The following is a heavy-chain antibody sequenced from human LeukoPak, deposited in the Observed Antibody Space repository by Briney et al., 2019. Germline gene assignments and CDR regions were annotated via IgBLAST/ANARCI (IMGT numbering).Heavy chain of an antibody. D-gene: IGHD2-8*01. V-gene: IGHV1-8*01. CDR1: GYTFTSYD. CDR3: ARGGGDIVLMVYAPGPYPDDY. CDR2: MNPNSGNT. J-gene: IGHJ4*02. Sequence: ASVKVSCKASGYTFTSYDINWVRQATGQGLEWMGWMNPNSGNTGYAQKFQGRVTMTRNTSISTAYMELSSLRSEDTAVYYCARGGGDIVLMVYAPGPYPDDYWGQGTLVTVSS.